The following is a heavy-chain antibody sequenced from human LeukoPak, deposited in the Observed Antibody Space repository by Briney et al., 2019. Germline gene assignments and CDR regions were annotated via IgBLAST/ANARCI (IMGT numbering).Heavy chain of an antibody. D-gene: IGHD3-10*01. CDR2: ISWNSGSI. CDR3: KKYTGGGTMVRGIIVHYYYDGMDI. J-gene: IGHJ6*02. V-gene: IGHV3-9*01. Sequence: GRSLGLSCAASGFTFDDYAMHWVRQTPGKGLEWVSGISWNSGSIDYADSVKGRFTISRDNAKNSLYLQMNSLRAEDTALYYCKKYTGGGTMVRGIIVHYYYDGMDIWGQGTTVTVSS. CDR1: GFTFDDYA.